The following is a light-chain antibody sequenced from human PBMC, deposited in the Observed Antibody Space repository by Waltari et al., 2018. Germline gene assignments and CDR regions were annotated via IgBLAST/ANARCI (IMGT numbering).Light chain of an antibody. V-gene: IGKV2D-29*01. CDR2: EVS. Sequence: DIVMTQTPVSLSVTPGQPASISCKSSQSLLHTDGKRYLYWYLQQPGQPPQLLIHEVSKRFSGVPDRFSGSGSGTDFTLKISRVEAEDVGVYYCMQSIQMPLTFGGGTKVEIK. CDR1: QSLLHTDGKRY. J-gene: IGKJ4*01. CDR3: MQSIQMPLT.